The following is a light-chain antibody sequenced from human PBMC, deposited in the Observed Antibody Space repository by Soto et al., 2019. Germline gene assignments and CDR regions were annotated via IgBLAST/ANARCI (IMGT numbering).Light chain of an antibody. CDR2: GAS. CDR3: QQYNIWPLT. Sequence: EIVMAQSPSTLSGSPGGRATLSCRASQSVTTNLAWYQQKPGQAPRLLIYGASSRATGIPARFSGSGSGTQFTRTIRSLHSEDVAVYYCQQYNIWPLTFGGGTKVEI. J-gene: IGKJ4*01. CDR1: QSVTTN. V-gene: IGKV3-15*01.